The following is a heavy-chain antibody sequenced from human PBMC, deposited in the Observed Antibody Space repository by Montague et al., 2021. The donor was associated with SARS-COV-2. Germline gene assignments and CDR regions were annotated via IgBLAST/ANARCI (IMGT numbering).Heavy chain of an antibody. CDR3: ATGFSGSSSGGFDYPLLGVEHAGSDLDY. J-gene: IGHJ4*02. D-gene: IGHD6-25*01. CDR1: GYSISSSNW. Sequence: SETLSLTCAVSGYSISSSNWWGWIRQPPGKGLEWIGYIYYSGSTYYNPSLKSRVTMSVDTSKNQFSLKLSSVTAVDTAVYYCATGFSGSSSGGFDYPLLGVEHAGSDLDYWGQGTLVTVSS. V-gene: IGHV4-28*01. CDR2: IYYSGST.